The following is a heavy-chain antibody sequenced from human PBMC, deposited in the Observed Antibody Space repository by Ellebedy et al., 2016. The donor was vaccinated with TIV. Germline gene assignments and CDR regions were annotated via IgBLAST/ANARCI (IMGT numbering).Heavy chain of an antibody. CDR2: IWFDGSKE. D-gene: IGHD2-2*01. Sequence: PGGSLRLSCAASGFTFGRYGMHWVRQAPGQGLEWGAVIWFDGSKEFYADSVKGRFTISRDDSKNEVFLQMSSLRAEDTAVYYCARPSYQLLSYYFDSWGQGTLVTVSS. CDR1: GFTFGRYG. V-gene: IGHV3-33*01. J-gene: IGHJ4*02. CDR3: ARPSYQLLSYYFDS.